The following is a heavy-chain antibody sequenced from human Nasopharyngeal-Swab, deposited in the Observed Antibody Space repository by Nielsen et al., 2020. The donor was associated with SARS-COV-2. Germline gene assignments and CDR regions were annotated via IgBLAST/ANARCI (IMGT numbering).Heavy chain of an antibody. D-gene: IGHD3-3*01. V-gene: IGHV4-59*01. Sequence: SETLSLTCTVSGGSISSYYWSWIRQPPGKGLEWIGYIYYSGSTNYNPSLKSRVTISVDTSKNQFSLKLSSVTAADTAVYYCAREMYYDFWSGYYTGGYYFYYWGQGTLVTVSS. CDR3: AREMYYDFWSGYYTGGYYFYY. CDR1: GGSISSYY. J-gene: IGHJ4*02. CDR2: IYYSGST.